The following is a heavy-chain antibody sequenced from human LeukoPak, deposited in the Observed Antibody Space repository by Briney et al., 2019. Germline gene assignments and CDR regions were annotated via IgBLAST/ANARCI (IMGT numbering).Heavy chain of an antibody. V-gene: IGHV3-7*01. J-gene: IGHJ3*02. CDR3: AREAIRYFDWLLTGDAFDI. Sequence: GGSLRLSCAASGFTFSSYWMSWVRQAPGKGLEWVANIKRDGSEKYYVDSVKGRFTISRDNAKNSLYLQMNSLRAEDTAVYYCAREAIRYFDWLLTGDAFDIWGQGTMVTVSS. CDR1: GFTFSSYW. D-gene: IGHD3-9*01. CDR2: IKRDGSEK.